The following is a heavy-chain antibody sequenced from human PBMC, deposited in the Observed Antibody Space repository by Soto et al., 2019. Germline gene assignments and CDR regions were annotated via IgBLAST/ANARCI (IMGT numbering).Heavy chain of an antibody. CDR2: INPNSGVT. CDR1: GYTFTGYY. CDR3: ARGGEVAATE. D-gene: IGHD6-19*01. J-gene: IGHJ4*02. Sequence: ASVKVSCKASGYTFTGYYVHWVRQAPGQGLEWMGWINPNSGVTKYAHKFQGRVTMTRDTSISTAYMEVSRLRSDDTAVYYRARGGEVAATEWGQGTLVTVSS. V-gene: IGHV1-2*02.